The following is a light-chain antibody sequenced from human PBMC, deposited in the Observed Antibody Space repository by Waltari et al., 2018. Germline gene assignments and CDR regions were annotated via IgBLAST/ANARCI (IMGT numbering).Light chain of an antibody. Sequence: DVVMTQSPLSLPVTLGQPATISCRSSQSLVHSDGKTYLNWFHQRPGQSPRRRIYKVFNRNSGVPDRCSGSGSGTDFTLKISRVEAEDVGAYYCMQATQWPLTFGQGTKVEIK. J-gene: IGKJ1*01. CDR1: QSLVHSDGKTY. CDR2: KVF. CDR3: MQATQWPLT. V-gene: IGKV2-30*02.